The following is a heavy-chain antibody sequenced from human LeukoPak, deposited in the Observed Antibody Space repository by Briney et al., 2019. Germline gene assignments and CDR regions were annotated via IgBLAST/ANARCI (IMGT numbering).Heavy chain of an antibody. CDR3: ARKGDSDVIDY. CDR2: INQSGGT. CDR1: GGSFSGYY. V-gene: IGHV4-34*01. D-gene: IGHD3-10*01. Sequence: SETLSLTCAVYGGSFSGYYWSCIRQPPGKGLEWIGEINQSGGTNYNPSLKSRVTISIDTSKNQFSLKLSSVTAADTAVYYCARKGDSDVIDYWGKGTLVTVSS. J-gene: IGHJ4*02.